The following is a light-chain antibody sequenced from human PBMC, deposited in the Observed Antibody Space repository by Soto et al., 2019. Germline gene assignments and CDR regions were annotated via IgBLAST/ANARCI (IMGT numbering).Light chain of an antibody. Sequence: EIVLTQSPGTLSLSPGKRATLSCRASQSVSSSYLAWYKQKPGQAPRLLIYGASGRATGIPDRFSGSGSGTDFTLTISRLEPEDFAVYYCQQYGSSPPVTFGQVTRLEIK. CDR1: QSVSSSY. J-gene: IGKJ5*01. V-gene: IGKV3-20*01. CDR2: GAS. CDR3: QQYGSSPPVT.